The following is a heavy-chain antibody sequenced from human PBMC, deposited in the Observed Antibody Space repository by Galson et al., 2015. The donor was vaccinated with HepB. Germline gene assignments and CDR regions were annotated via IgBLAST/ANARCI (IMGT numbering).Heavy chain of an antibody. V-gene: IGHV3-30-3*01. CDR2: LSYDGTNK. D-gene: IGHD3-22*01. Sequence: SLRLSCAASGFTFSSYAMYWVRQAPGKGLEWVAVLSYDGTNKYYADSVKGRFTTSRDNSKNTLFLQMNSLRAEDTAVYYRARGVKVYYYDSRGFDSWGQGTLVTVSS. J-gene: IGHJ5*01. CDR3: ARGVKVYYYDSRGFDS. CDR1: GFTFSSYA.